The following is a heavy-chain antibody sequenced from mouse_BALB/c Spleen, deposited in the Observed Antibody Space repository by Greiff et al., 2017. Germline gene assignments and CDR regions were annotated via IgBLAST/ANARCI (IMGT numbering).Heavy chain of an antibody. D-gene: IGHD2-4*01. J-gene: IGHJ4*01. V-gene: IGHV5-6-4*01. CDR3: TREGAYDFYYAMDY. Sequence: EVQRVKSGGGLVKPGGSLKLSCAASGFTFSSYTMSWVRQTPEKRLEWVATISSGGSYTYYPDSVKGRFTISRDNAKNTLYLQMSSLKSEDTAMYYCTREGAYDFYYAMDYWGQGTSVTVSS. CDR2: ISSGGSYT. CDR1: GFTFSSYT.